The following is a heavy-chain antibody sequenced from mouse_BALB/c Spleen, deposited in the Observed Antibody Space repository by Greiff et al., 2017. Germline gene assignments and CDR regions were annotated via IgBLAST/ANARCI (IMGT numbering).Heavy chain of an antibody. CDR3: AGDFPWYFDY. Sequence: SGAELVKPGASVKLSCTASGFNIKDTYMHWVKQRPEQGLEWIGRIDPANGNTKYDPKFQGKATITADTSSNTAYLQLSSLTSEDTAVYYCAGDFPWYFDYWGQGTTLTVSS. V-gene: IGHV14-3*02. CDR1: GFNIKDTY. J-gene: IGHJ2*01. CDR2: IDPANGNT.